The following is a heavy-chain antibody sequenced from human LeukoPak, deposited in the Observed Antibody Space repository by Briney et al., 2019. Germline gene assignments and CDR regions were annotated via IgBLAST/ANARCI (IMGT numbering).Heavy chain of an antibody. CDR1: GFTFSIYG. D-gene: IGHD1-26*01. V-gene: IGHV3-30*18. CDR2: ISNDGSNK. Sequence: PGRSLRLSCAASGFTFSIYGMHWVRQAPGKGLEWVAIISNDGSNKYYADSVQGRFTISRDNSKNTLYLQMNSLRAEDTAVYYCAKDFALELGIFDYWGQGTLVTVSS. CDR3: AKDFALELGIFDY. J-gene: IGHJ4*02.